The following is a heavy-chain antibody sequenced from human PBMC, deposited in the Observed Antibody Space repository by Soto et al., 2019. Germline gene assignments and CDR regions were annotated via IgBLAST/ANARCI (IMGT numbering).Heavy chain of an antibody. CDR2: ISYDGSNK. D-gene: IGHD1-7*01. J-gene: IGHJ3*02. V-gene: IGHV3-30-3*01. CDR3: ARDGWNYVARAAFDI. Sequence: GGSLRLSCAASGFTFSSYAMHWVRQAPGKGLEWVAVISYDGSNKYYADSVKGRFTISRDNSKNTLYLQMNSLRAEDTAVYYCARDGWNYVARAAFDIWGQGTMVTVSS. CDR1: GFTFSSYA.